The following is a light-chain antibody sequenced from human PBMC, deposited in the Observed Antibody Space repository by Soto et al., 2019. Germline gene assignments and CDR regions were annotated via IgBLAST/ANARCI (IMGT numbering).Light chain of an antibody. Sequence: DIQLTQSPSFLSASVGDRVTITCRASQGISSYLAWYQQKPGKAPKLLIYAASTLQSGVPSRFSGSGSGTDFTLTISSLQPEDFATYYCQQLHTYPPTFGGGTNVEIK. J-gene: IGKJ4*01. V-gene: IGKV1-9*01. CDR3: QQLHTYPPT. CDR2: AAS. CDR1: QGISSY.